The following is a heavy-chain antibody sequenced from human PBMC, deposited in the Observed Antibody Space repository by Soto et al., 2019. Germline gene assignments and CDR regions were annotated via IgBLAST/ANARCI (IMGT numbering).Heavy chain of an antibody. CDR1: GFTFSSYG. D-gene: IGHD2-2*01. CDR3: AKAGKDIVVVPPAALEYYYYMDV. V-gene: IGHV3-30*18. CDR2: ISYDGSNK. Sequence: QVQLVESGGGVVQPGRSLRLSCAASGFTFSSYGMHWVRQAPGKGLEWVAVISYDGSNKYYADSVKGRFTISRDNSKNTRYQQVKSLRAEDTAVYYCAKAGKDIVVVPPAALEYYYYMDVWGKGTTVTVSS. J-gene: IGHJ6*03.